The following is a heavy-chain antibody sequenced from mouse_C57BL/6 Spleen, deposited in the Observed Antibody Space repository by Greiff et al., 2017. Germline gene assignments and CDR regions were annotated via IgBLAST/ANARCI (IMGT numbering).Heavy chain of an antibody. CDR2: IDPENGDT. Sequence: EVKLMESGAELVRPGASVKLSCTASGFNIKDDYMHWVKQRPEQGLEWIGWIDPENGDTEYASKFQGKATITADTSSNTAYLQLSSLTSEDTAVYYCTPLLLRRVAYWGQGTLVTVSA. CDR1: GFNIKDDY. D-gene: IGHD2-12*01. J-gene: IGHJ3*01. CDR3: TPLLLRRVAY. V-gene: IGHV14-4*01.